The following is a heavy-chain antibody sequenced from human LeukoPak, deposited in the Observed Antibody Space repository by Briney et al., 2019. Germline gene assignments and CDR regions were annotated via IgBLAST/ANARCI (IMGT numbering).Heavy chain of an antibody. V-gene: IGHV4-59*02. CDR3: ARGGGGYDPIDY. J-gene: IGHJ4*02. Sequence: PSETLSLTCTVSGGSVSGSYWSWIRQPPGKGLEWIAYMYNSGSTNYNPSLKSRVTISIDTSKNQFSLKLSSVTAADTAVYYCARGGGGYDPIDYWGQGTLVTVSS. D-gene: IGHD5-12*01. CDR2: MYNSGST. CDR1: GGSVSGSY.